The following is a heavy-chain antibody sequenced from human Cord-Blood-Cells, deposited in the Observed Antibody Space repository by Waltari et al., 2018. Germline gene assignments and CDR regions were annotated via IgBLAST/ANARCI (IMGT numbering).Heavy chain of an antibody. D-gene: IGHD3-10*01. V-gene: IGHV3-30*18. CDR3: AKSEGGSGSYWSIDY. CDR2: ISYDGSNK. J-gene: IGHJ4*02. Sequence: QVQLVESGGGVVQPGRSLRLSCAASGFTFSSNGMHWVSQPTGKGLEWVAVISYDGSNKYYADSVKGRFTISRDNSKNTLYLQMNSLRAEDTAVYYCAKSEGGSGSYWSIDYWGQGTLVTVSS. CDR1: GFTFSSNG.